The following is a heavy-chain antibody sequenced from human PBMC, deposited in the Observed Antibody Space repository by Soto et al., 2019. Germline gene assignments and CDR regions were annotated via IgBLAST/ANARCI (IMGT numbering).Heavy chain of an antibody. Sequence: PSETLSLTCTVSGGSISSGGYYWSWIRQHPGKGLEWIGYIYYSGSTYYNPSLKSRVTISVDTSKNQFSLKLSSVTAADTAVYYCAREAERTGTTKKGGRSRYYGMDVWGQGTTVTVSS. CDR1: GGSISSGGYY. J-gene: IGHJ6*02. CDR2: IYYSGST. CDR3: AREAERTGTTKKGGRSRYYGMDV. D-gene: IGHD1-7*01. V-gene: IGHV4-31*03.